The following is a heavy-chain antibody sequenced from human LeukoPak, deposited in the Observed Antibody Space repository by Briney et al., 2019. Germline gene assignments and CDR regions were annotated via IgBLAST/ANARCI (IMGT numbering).Heavy chain of an antibody. Sequence: PSETLSLTCTVSGGSISSGDYYWRWIRQPPGKGLEWIGYIYYSGSTYYNPSLKSRVTISVDTSKNQFSLKLSSVSAADTAVYYCARTRGNDAFDIWGQGTMVTVSS. CDR1: GGSISSGDYY. D-gene: IGHD3-16*01. J-gene: IGHJ3*02. CDR2: IYYSGST. CDR3: ARTRGNDAFDI. V-gene: IGHV4-30-4*08.